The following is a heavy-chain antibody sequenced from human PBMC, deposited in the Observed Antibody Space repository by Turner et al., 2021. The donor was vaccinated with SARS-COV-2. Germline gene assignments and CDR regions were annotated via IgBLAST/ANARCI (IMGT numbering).Heavy chain of an antibody. Sequence: VQLVESGGGLVKPGGSLRLSCAASGFTFSAYNLNWVRQAPGKGLEWSGSISNRGSTYQNPSLKSRVTISGDTSKNQFSLKLISVTAADTAVYYCGRHALEMTTIRDPFDIWGQGTMVTISS. D-gene: IGHD4-4*01. CDR3: GRHALEMTTIRDPFDI. J-gene: IGHJ3*02. CDR2: ISNRGST. V-gene: IGHV4-38-2*01. CDR1: GFTFSAYN.